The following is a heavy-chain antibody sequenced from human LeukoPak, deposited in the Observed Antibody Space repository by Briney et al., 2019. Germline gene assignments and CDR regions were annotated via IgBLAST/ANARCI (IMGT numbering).Heavy chain of an antibody. J-gene: IGHJ4*02. CDR3: ARHLTGYGDYNYFDY. CDR1: GYSFTSYW. D-gene: IGHD4-17*01. V-gene: IGHV5-10-1*01. CDR2: IDPSDSYT. Sequence: GEFLKISCKGSGYSFTSYWISWVRQMPGKGLEWMGRIDPSDSYTNYSPSFQGHVTISADKSISTAYLQWSSLKASDTAMYYCARHLTGYGDYNYFDYWGQGTLVTVSS.